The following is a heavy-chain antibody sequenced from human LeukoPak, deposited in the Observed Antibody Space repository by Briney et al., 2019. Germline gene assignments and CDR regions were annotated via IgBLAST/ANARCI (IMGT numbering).Heavy chain of an antibody. V-gene: IGHV4-34*01. CDR2: INHSGST. CDR1: GGSFSGYY. D-gene: IGHD3-22*01. J-gene: IGHJ4*02. CDR3: ARVPITKIVVVSYYFDY. Sequence: PSETLSLTCAVYGGSFSGYYWSWIRQPPGKGLEWIGEINHSGSTNYNPSLKSRVTISVDTSKNQFSLKLSSVTAADTAVYYCARVPITKIVVVSYYFDYWGQGTLVTVSS.